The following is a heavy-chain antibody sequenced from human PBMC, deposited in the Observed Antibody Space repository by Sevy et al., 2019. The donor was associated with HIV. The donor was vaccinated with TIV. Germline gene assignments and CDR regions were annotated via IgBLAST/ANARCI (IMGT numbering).Heavy chain of an antibody. J-gene: IGHJ4*02. CDR2: ISSSGSTI. CDR1: GFTFSDYY. V-gene: IGHV3-11*04. CDR3: ARADYGDYSGEFDY. Sequence: GGSLRLSCAASGFTFSDYYMSWIRQAPGKGLEWVSYISSSGSTIYYADSVKGRFTISRDNSKNTLYLQMNSLRAEDTAVYYCARADYGDYSGEFDYWGQGTLVTVSS. D-gene: IGHD4-17*01.